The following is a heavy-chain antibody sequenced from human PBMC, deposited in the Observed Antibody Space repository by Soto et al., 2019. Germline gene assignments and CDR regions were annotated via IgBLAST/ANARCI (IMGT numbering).Heavy chain of an antibody. V-gene: IGHV3-23*01. CDR3: ARIRGYWYGLDV. D-gene: IGHD2-8*02. Sequence: EVQLLESGGGLVQPGGSLRLSCAASGFPLSTYGMSWVRQAPGKGLEWVSSITGTGGDTYYADSVKGRFTSSRDNSNNMLYLQMNSLRVEDTAVYYCARIRGYWYGLDVWGQGTTIHVSS. J-gene: IGHJ6*02. CDR1: GFPLSTYG. CDR2: ITGTGGDT.